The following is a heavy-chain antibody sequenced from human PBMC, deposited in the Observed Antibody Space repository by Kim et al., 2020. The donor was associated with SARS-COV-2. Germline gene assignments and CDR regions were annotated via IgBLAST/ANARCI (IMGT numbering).Heavy chain of an antibody. V-gene: IGHV3-23*01. D-gene: IGHD6-13*01. J-gene: IGHJ1*01. Sequence: GGSLRLSCAASGFTFSSYAMSWVRQAPGKGLEWVSAISGSGGSTYYADSVKGRFTISRDNSKNTLYLQMNSLRAEDTAVYYCAYSSSWPQYFQHWGQGTLVTVSS. CDR2: ISGSGGST. CDR3: AYSSSWPQYFQH. CDR1: GFTFSSYA.